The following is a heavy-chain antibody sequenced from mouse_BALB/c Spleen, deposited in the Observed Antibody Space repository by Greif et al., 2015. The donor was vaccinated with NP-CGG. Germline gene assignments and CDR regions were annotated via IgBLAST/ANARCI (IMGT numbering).Heavy chain of an antibody. J-gene: IGHJ4*01. Sequence: QVQLKQSGPELVKPGASVRISCKASGYTFTSYYIHWVKQRPGQGLEWIGWIFPGNVNTKYNEKFKGKATLTADKSSSTAYMPLSSLTSEDSAVYFCTRDTMDYWGQGTSVTVSS. CDR3: TRDTMDY. CDR1: GYTFTSYY. CDR2: IFPGNVNT. V-gene: IGHV1S56*01.